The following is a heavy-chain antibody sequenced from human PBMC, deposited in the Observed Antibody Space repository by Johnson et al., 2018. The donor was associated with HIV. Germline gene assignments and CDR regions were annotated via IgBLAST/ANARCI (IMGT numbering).Heavy chain of an antibody. CDR2: ISYDGRNK. J-gene: IGHJ3*02. CDR3: TTDLGYYDSSGDAFDI. D-gene: IGHD3-22*01. Sequence: QVQLVESGGGVVQPGRSLRLSCAASGFTFSSYGMHWVRQAPGTGLEWGAVISYDGRNKYYADSAKGRFTISRDNSKNTLYLQMTSLKTEDTAVYYCTTDLGYYDSSGDAFDIWGQGTMVTVSS. CDR1: GFTFSSYG. V-gene: IGHV3-30*19.